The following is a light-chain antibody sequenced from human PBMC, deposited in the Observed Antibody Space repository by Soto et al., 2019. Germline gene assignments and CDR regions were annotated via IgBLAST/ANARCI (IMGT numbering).Light chain of an antibody. CDR1: QSVSNN. CDR3: QQYNAWPPWT. J-gene: IGKJ1*01. CDR2: GAS. Sequence: EIVTTQSPATLSVSPGERATLSCRASQSVSNNLAWYQQRPGQAPRLLIYGASTRATGVPARFSGSGSGTDFTLTISRLQSEDFAVYYCQQYNAWPPWTFGQGTKVEIK. V-gene: IGKV3-15*01.